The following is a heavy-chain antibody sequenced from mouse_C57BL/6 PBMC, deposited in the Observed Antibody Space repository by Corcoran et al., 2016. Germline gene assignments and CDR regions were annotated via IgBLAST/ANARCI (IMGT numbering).Heavy chain of an antibody. CDR2: IYPGDGVT. D-gene: IGHD1-1*01. CDR1: GYAFSSYW. J-gene: IGHJ2*01. CDR3: ARDHYYGSTHY. V-gene: IGHV1-80*01. Sequence: QVQLQQSGAELVKPGASVKISCKASGYAFSSYWMNWVKQRPGKGLEWIGQIYPGDGVTNYNGKFKGKATLTADKSSSTAYMQLSSLTSEDSAVYFCARDHYYGSTHYWGQGTTLTVSS.